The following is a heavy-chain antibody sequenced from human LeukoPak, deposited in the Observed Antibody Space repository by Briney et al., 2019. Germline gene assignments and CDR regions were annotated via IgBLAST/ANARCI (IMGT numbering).Heavy chain of an antibody. CDR1: GGSISSYY. CDR2: IYTSGST. Sequence: PSETLSLTCTVSGGSISSYYWSWIRQPPGKGLEWIGYIYTSGSTNYNPSLKSRVAISVDTSKNQFSLKLSSVTAADTAVYYCARRGGYYSDYFDYWGQGTLVTVSS. D-gene: IGHD3-22*01. V-gene: IGHV4-4*09. J-gene: IGHJ4*02. CDR3: ARRGGYYSDYFDY.